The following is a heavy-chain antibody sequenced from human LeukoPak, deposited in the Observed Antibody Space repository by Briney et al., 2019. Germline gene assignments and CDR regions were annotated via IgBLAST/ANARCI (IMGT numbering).Heavy chain of an antibody. CDR1: GGSISSGGYY. CDR3: ARERAYERGPHDAFDI. V-gene: IGHV4-30-4*01. J-gene: IGHJ3*02. CDR2: MYYSEST. Sequence: SETLSLTCTVSGGSISSGGYYWSWIRQPPGKGLEWIGYMYYSESTYYNPSLKSRVTISIDTSKNQFSLKLNSVTAADTAVYYCARERAYERGPHDAFDIWGQGTMVTASS. D-gene: IGHD3-22*01.